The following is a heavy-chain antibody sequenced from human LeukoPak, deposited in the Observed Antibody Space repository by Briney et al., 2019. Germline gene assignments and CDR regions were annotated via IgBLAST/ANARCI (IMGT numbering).Heavy chain of an antibody. CDR2: LYSGGST. D-gene: IGHD4-11*01. J-gene: IGHJ4*02. Sequence: GSLRLSCAASGFTVSSNYMSWVRQAPGKGLEWVSILYSGGSTSYADSVRGRFTISRDNSKNTLYLQINSLRAEDTAVYYCAKATVPYYFDYWGQGTLVTVSS. V-gene: IGHV3-53*01. CDR1: GFTVSSNY. CDR3: AKATVPYYFDY.